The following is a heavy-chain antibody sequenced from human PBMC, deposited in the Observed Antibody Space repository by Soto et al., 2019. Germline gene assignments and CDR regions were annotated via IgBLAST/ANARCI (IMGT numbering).Heavy chain of an antibody. CDR2: IWYDGSNK. CDR1: GFTFSSYG. CDR3: ARDRGWYYFDY. Sequence: QVQLVESGGGMVQPGRSLRLSCAASGFTFSSYGMHWVRQAPGKGLEWVAVIWYDGSNKYYADSVKGRFTISRDNSKNTLYLQMNSLRAEDTAVYYCARDRGWYYFDYWGQGTLVTVSS. D-gene: IGHD6-19*01. J-gene: IGHJ4*02. V-gene: IGHV3-33*01.